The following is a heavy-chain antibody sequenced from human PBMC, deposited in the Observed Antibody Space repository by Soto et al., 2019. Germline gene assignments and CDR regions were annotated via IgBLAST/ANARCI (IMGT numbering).Heavy chain of an antibody. D-gene: IGHD3-22*01. J-gene: IGHJ4*02. CDR2: ISFDGTNK. CDR1: GFTFSSYG. V-gene: IGHV3-30*03. CDR3: ARDFYADYYDSSGYRY. Sequence: GGSLRLSCAASGFTFSSYGMHWVRQAPGKGLEWVAFISFDGTNKYYADSVKGRFTISRDSSKNTLYLQMNSLRAEDTAVYYCARDFYADYYDSSGYRYWGQGTLVTLSS.